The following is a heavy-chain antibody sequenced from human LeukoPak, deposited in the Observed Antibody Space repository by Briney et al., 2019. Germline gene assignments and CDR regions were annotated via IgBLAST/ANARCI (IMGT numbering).Heavy chain of an antibody. V-gene: IGHV3-48*04. Sequence: GGSLRLSCAASGFTFSSYSMNWVRQAPGRGLEWVSYISSSSSAIYYADSVKGRFTISRDNAKNSLYLQMNSLRAEDTAVYYCARSYDSINYWGQGTLVTVSS. D-gene: IGHD3-22*01. J-gene: IGHJ4*02. CDR1: GFTFSSYS. CDR3: ARSYDSINY. CDR2: ISSSSSAI.